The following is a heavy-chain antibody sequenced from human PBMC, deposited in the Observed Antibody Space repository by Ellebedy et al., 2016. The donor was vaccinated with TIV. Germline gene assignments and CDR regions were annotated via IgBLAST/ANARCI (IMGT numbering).Heavy chain of an antibody. V-gene: IGHV4-59*01. D-gene: IGHD3-10*01. CDR3: ARDNMGSLDY. CDR2: IGYNSGGS. J-gene: IGHJ4*02. Sequence: SETLSLTCTISGDSISSNGWGWVRQPPEKGLEWIGFIGYNSGGSNYNPALTSRVTISGDTSKNQYSLKLTSVTAADTAIYYCARDNMGSLDYWGQGTLVTVSS. CDR1: GDSISSNG.